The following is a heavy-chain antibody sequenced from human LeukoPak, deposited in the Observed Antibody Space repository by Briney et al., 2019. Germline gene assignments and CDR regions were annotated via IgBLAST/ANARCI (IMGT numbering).Heavy chain of an antibody. CDR3: ARDREAYCSGGRCTNFDY. V-gene: IGHV3-13*01. J-gene: IGHJ4*02. D-gene: IGHD2-15*01. CDR1: GFTFSSYD. CDR2: IGTAGDT. Sequence: PGGSLRLSCAASGFTFSSYDMHWVRQATGNGLEWVSAIGTAGDTYYPDSVKGRFTISRENAKNSLYLQMNSLIAEDTAVYYCARDREAYCSGGRCTNFDYWGQGSLVTVSS.